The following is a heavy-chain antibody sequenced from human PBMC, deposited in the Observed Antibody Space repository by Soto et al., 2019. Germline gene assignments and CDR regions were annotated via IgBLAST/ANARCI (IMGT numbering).Heavy chain of an antibody. V-gene: IGHV4-31*03. Sequence: QVQLQESGPGLVKPSQTLSLTCTVSGGSISSGGYYWSWIRQHPGKGLEWIGYIYYSGSTYYNPSLTSRVNISVDTPKTQFSLKLSSVTAADTAVYYCARDGDCSGGSCRYGMDVWGQGTTVTVSS. CDR1: GGSISSGGYY. CDR3: ARDGDCSGGSCRYGMDV. D-gene: IGHD2-15*01. J-gene: IGHJ6*02. CDR2: IYYSGST.